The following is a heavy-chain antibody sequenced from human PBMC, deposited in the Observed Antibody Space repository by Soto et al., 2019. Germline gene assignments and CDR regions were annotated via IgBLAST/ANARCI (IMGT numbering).Heavy chain of an antibody. CDR1: GGSISSSSYY. D-gene: IGHD3-22*01. Sequence: SETLSLTCTVSGGSISSSSYYWGWIRQPPGKGLEWIGSIYYSGSTYYNPSLKSRVTISVDTSKNQFSLKLSSVTAADTAVYYCAGAYYYEPLFQHWGQGTLVTVSS. CDR2: IYYSGST. V-gene: IGHV4-39*01. J-gene: IGHJ1*01. CDR3: AGAYYYEPLFQH.